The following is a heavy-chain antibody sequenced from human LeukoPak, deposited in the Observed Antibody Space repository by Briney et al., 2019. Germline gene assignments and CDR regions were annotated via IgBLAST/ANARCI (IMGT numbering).Heavy chain of an antibody. CDR1: GFTVSSNY. V-gene: IGHV3-66*04. J-gene: IGHJ3*02. D-gene: IGHD6-19*01. CDR2: IYSGGST. CDR3: ARRRPVAGTWDDAFDI. Sequence: GGSLRLSCAASGFTVSSNYMSWVRQAPGKGLEWVSVIYSGGSTYYADSVKGRFTISRDNSKNTLYLQMNSLRAEDTAVYYCARRRPVAGTWDDAFDIWGQGTMVTVSS.